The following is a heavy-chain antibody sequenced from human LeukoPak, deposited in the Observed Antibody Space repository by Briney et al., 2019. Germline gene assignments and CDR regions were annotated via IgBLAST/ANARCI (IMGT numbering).Heavy chain of an antibody. V-gene: IGHV1-18*01. J-gene: IGHJ4*02. Sequence: ASVKVSCKASGYTFTSYGISWVRQAPGQGLEWMGWISAYNGNTNYAQRLQARVTMTTDTSTSTAYMELRSLRSDDTAVYYCAKDRSVDTAMYPFFFTNYFDYWGQGTLVTVSS. CDR3: AKDRSVDTAMYPFFFTNYFDY. D-gene: IGHD5-18*01. CDR2: ISAYNGNT. CDR1: GYTFTSYG.